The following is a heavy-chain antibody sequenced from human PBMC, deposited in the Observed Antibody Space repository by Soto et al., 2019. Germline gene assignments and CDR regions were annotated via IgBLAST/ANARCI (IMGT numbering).Heavy chain of an antibody. V-gene: IGHV3-33*01. Sequence: GGSLRLSCAASGFTFSSYGMHWVRQAPGTGLEWVALIWYDGSNKYCADSVKGRFTISRDNSKNTLYLQMNSLRAEDTAVYYCARDSTVTSGMDVWGQGTTVTVSS. J-gene: IGHJ6*02. CDR3: ARDSTVTSGMDV. CDR2: IWYDGSNK. D-gene: IGHD4-17*01. CDR1: GFTFSSYG.